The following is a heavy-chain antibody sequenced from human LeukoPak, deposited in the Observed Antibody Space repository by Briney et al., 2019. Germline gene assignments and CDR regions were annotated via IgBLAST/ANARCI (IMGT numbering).Heavy chain of an antibody. D-gene: IGHD1-26*01. CDR1: GGSFSGYY. Sequence: PETLSLTCAVYGGSFSGYYWSWIRQPPGKGLEWIGEINHSGSTNYNPSLKSRVTISVDTSKNQFSLKLSSVTAADTAVYYCARGLGLASADYWGQGTLVTVSS. V-gene: IGHV4-34*01. CDR2: INHSGST. CDR3: ARGLGLASADY. J-gene: IGHJ4*02.